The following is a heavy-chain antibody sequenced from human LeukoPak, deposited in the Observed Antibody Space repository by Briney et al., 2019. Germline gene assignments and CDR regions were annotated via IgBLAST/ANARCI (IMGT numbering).Heavy chain of an antibody. V-gene: IGHV3-21*01. J-gene: IGHJ4*02. CDR3: VRLRRNNDRSGYYYYYDY. CDR2: ISVRSNYR. Sequence: GGSLRLSCAASGYTFSDVSVNWVRQAPGKGLEWVSSISVRSNYRYYADSVRGRFTISRDDARDSLFLQMNSLRAEDTAVYFCVRLRRNNDRSGYYYYYDYWGQGTLVTVSS. CDR1: GYTFSDVS. D-gene: IGHD3-22*01.